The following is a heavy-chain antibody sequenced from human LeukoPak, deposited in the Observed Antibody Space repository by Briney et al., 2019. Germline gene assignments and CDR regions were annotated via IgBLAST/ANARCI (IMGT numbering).Heavy chain of an antibody. Sequence: GGSLRLSCIVSGFTLSSYEMTWFRQAPGKGLEWVANIKQDGSEKYYVDSVKGRFTISRDNAKNSLYLQMNSLRAEDTAVYYCARGRQALVVPAAIGPRYYFDYWGQGTLVTVSS. CDR3: ARGRQALVVPAAIGPRYYFDY. D-gene: IGHD2-2*01. J-gene: IGHJ4*02. CDR2: IKQDGSEK. V-gene: IGHV3-7*04. CDR1: GFTLSSYE.